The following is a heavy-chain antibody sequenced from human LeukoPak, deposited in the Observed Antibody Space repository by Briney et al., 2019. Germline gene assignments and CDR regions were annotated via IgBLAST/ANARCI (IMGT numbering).Heavy chain of an antibody. J-gene: IGHJ5*02. CDR2: INARGDT. Sequence: SETLSLTCAVYGWSFNDYYWNWIRQPPGKGLEWIGEINARGDTNYNPSLKSRVTISVDTSKNQFSLRLTSMTAADTAIYYCARGQVPAARGYNWFDPWGQGTLVTVSS. CDR3: ARGQVPAARGYNWFDP. CDR1: GWSFNDYY. D-gene: IGHD2-2*01. V-gene: IGHV4-34*01.